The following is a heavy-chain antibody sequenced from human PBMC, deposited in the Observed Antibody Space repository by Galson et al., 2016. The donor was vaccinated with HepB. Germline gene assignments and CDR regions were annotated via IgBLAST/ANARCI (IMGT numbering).Heavy chain of an antibody. CDR3: AQDKASMSVGATNFQH. J-gene: IGHJ1*01. V-gene: IGHV3-9*01. Sequence: LRLSCAASGFIFKDYAMHWVRQAPGKGLEWVSSISWNSCSIGYADSVKGRFTISRDNAKNSLYLQMKSLRAEDTAFYYCAQDKASMSVGATNFQHWGQGTLVTVSS. D-gene: IGHD1-26*01. CDR1: GFIFKDYA. CDR2: ISWNSCSI.